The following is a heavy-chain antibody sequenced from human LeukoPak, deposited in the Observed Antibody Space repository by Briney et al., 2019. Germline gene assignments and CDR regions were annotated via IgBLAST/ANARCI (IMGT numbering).Heavy chain of an antibody. V-gene: IGHV3-11*04. CDR3: ARDQYCSSTSCYKTHYYYYYMDV. CDR2: ISSSGSTI. Sequence: PGGSLRLSCAASGFTFSDYYMSWTRQAPGKGLEWVSYISSSGSTIYYADSVKGRFTISRDNAKNSLYLQMNSLRAEDTAVYYCARDQYCSSTSCYKTHYYYYYMDVWGKGTTVTVSS. D-gene: IGHD2-2*01. J-gene: IGHJ6*03. CDR1: GFTFSDYY.